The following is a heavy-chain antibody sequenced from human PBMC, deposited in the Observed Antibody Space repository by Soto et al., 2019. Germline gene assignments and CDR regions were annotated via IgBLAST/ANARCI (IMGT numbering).Heavy chain of an antibody. J-gene: IGHJ4*02. D-gene: IGHD7-27*01. V-gene: IGHV3-33*01. CDR1: GFTFSSYG. CDR3: ARDGNWDLDY. Sequence: QVQLVESGGGVVQPGRSLRLSCVASGFTFSSYGMHWVRQAPGKGLDWVAVIWFDGSNKYYADSVKGRFTISRDSSKNTLYLQMDSLRDEDTAVYYCARDGNWDLDYLGQGTLVTVSS. CDR2: IWFDGSNK.